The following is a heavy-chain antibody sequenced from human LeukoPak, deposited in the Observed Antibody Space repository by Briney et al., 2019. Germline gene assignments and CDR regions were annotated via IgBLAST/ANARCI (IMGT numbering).Heavy chain of an antibody. J-gene: IGHJ4*02. CDR3: AGIVVVVPSTVQDY. CDR1: GGSISSYY. V-gene: IGHV4-34*01. CDR2: ITHSGNT. D-gene: IGHD2-15*01. Sequence: PSETLSLTCTVSGGSISSYYWSWIRQPPGKGLEWIGEITHSGNTKYNPSLKSRITISVDTSKNQFSLKLTSVTAADTAVYYCAGIVVVVPSTVQDYWGQGTLVTVSS.